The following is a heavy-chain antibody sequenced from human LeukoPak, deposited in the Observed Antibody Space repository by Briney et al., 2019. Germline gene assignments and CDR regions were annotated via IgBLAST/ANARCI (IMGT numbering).Heavy chain of an antibody. J-gene: IGHJ1*01. CDR2: ISYDGSNK. V-gene: IGHV3-30*03. D-gene: IGHD1-14*01. CDR3: AYAHARTKYLSTLDH. Sequence: GGSLRLSCAVSGVTFRSFGMNWVCQAPGKGLEWVAVISYDGSNKYYADSVKGRFTISRDNSKNTLYLQMNSLRAEDTALYYCAYAHARTKYLSTLDHGGQGPLVPVSS. CDR1: GVTFRSFG.